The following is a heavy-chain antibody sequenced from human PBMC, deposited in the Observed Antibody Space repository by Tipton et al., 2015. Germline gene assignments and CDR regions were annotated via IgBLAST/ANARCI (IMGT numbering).Heavy chain of an antibody. CDR2: VNHGGSS. V-gene: IGHV4-34*01. D-gene: IGHD6-13*01. CDR1: GFTFSDYY. J-gene: IGHJ4*02. Sequence: LRLSCAASGFTFSDYYMSWIRQTPGKGLEWIGEVNHGGSSNYKPSLKSRVTVSVDTSKNQFSLRVSSVTAADTAVYYCARGAGNSSTWDFDYWGQGSLVTVSS. CDR3: ARGAGNSSTWDFDY.